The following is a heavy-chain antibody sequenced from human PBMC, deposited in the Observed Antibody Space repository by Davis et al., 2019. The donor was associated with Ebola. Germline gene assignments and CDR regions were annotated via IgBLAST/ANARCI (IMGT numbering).Heavy chain of an antibody. CDR1: GYTFTSYG. J-gene: IGHJ6*02. CDR2: ISAYNGNT. V-gene: IGHV1-18*01. D-gene: IGHD6-19*01. Sequence: ASVTVSCKASGYTFTSYGISWVRQAPGHGLEWMGWISAYNGNTNYAQKPQGRVTMTTDTSTSTAYMELRSLRSDDTAVYYCARARTWGSGWSYYYYGMDVWGQGTTVTVSS. CDR3: ARARTWGSGWSYYYYGMDV.